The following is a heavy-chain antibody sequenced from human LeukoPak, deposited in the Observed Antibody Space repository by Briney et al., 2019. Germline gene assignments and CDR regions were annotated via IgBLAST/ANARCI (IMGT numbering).Heavy chain of an antibody. D-gene: IGHD5-18*01. CDR1: GYTVTGYY. CDR2: INPNSGGT. Sequence: ASVKVSCKASGYTVTGYYMHWVRPAPGQGLEWMGWINPNSGGTNYAQKFQGRVTMTRDTSISTAYMELSRLRSDDTAVYYCARGGYSRGHISRNHYYYYYMDVWGKGTTVTVSS. J-gene: IGHJ6*03. V-gene: IGHV1-2*02. CDR3: ARGGYSRGHISRNHYYYYYMDV.